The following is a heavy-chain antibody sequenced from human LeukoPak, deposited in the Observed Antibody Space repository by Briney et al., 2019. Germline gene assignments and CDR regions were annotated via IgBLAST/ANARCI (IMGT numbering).Heavy chain of an antibody. D-gene: IGHD3-3*01. J-gene: IGHJ3*02. Sequence: PGGSLRLSCAASGFTFSSYWMHWVRQAPGKGLVWVSRINSDGSSTSYADSVKGRFTISRDNAKNTLYLQMNSLRAEDTAVYYCARDRRDRITIFGVVDRGHNAFDIWGQGTMVTVSS. CDR2: INSDGSST. CDR3: ARDRRDRITIFGVVDRGHNAFDI. V-gene: IGHV3-74*01. CDR1: GFTFSSYW.